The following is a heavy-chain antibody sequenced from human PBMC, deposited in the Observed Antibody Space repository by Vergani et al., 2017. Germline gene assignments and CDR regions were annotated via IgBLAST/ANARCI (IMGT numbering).Heavy chain of an antibody. Sequence: QLQLQESGPGLVKPSETLSLTCTVSGGSISSSSYYWGWIRQPPGKGLEWIGSIYYSGSTYYNPSLKSRVTISVDTSKNQFSLKLSSVTAADTAVYYCARIRRLYPPFSPNDNYYYYMDVWGKGTTVTVSS. CDR3: ARIRRLYPPFSPNDNYYYYMDV. J-gene: IGHJ6*03. D-gene: IGHD2-8*01. V-gene: IGHV4-39*07. CDR1: GGSISSSSYY. CDR2: IYYSGST.